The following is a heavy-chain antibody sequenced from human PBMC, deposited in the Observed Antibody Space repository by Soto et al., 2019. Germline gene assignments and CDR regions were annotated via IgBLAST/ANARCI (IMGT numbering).Heavy chain of an antibody. J-gene: IGHJ6*02. Sequence: ASVKVSCKASGYSFTSYAMHWVRQAPGQRLEWMGWINAGNGNTKYSQKFQGRVTITRDTSASTAYMELSSLRSEDTAVYYCARWAGISYYYYYGMDVWGQGTTVTVSS. D-gene: IGHD6-13*01. CDR2: INAGNGNT. CDR3: ARWAGISYYYYYGMDV. V-gene: IGHV1-3*01. CDR1: GYSFTSYA.